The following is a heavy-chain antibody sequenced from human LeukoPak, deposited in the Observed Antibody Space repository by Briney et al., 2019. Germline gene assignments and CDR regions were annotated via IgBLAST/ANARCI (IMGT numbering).Heavy chain of an antibody. CDR3: ARRDDIVVVVAATPFDY. D-gene: IGHD2-15*01. CDR1: GGSIGSTNYY. CDR2: INHSGST. V-gene: IGHV4-39*07. J-gene: IGHJ4*02. Sequence: PSETLSLTCTVSGGSIGSTNYYWSWIRQAPGKGLEWIGEINHSGSTNYNPSLKSRVTISVDTSKNQFSLKLSSVTAADTAVYYCARRDDIVVVVAATPFDYWGQGTLVTVSS.